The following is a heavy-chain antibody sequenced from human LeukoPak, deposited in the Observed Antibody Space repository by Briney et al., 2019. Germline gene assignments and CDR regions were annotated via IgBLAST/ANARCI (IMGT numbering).Heavy chain of an antibody. D-gene: IGHD3-22*01. CDR1: GFTFSSYS. CDR2: ISSSSSTI. Sequence: GSLRLSCAASGFTFSSYSMNWVRQAPGKGLEWVSYISSSSSTIYYADSVKGRFTISRDNAKNTLYLQMNSLRAEDTAVYYCVRGYYAGRGHHFEYWGQGTLVTVSS. V-gene: IGHV3-48*04. CDR3: VRGYYAGRGHHFEY. J-gene: IGHJ4*02.